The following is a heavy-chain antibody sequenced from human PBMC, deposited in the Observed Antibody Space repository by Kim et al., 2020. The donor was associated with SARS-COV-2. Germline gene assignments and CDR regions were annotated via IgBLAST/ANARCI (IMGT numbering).Heavy chain of an antibody. J-gene: IGHJ6*02. D-gene: IGHD5-18*01. CDR2: T. CDR3: ARRAMVGAMDV. V-gene: IGHV4-39*01. Sequence: TYYNPSLKSRVTISVDTSKTQFSLKMSSVTAADTAVYYCARRAMVGAMDVWGQGTTVTVSS.